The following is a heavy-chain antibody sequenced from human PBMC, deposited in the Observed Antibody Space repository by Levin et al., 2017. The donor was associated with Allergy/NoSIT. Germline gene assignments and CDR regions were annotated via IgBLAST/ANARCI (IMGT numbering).Heavy chain of an antibody. CDR2: ISGSGGST. J-gene: IGHJ4*02. V-gene: IGHV3-23*01. CDR3: AKDSSYDYVWGSYGAIYYFDY. Sequence: ASVKVSCAASGFTFSSYAMSWVRQAPGKGLEWVSAISGSGGSTYYADSVKGRFTISRDNSKNTLYLQMNSLRAEDTAVYYCAKDSSYDYVWGSYGAIYYFDYWGQGTLVTVSS. CDR1: GFTFSSYA. D-gene: IGHD3-16*01.